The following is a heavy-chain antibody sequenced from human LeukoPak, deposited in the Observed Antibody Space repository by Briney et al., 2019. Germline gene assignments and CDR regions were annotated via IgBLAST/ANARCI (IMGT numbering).Heavy chain of an antibody. CDR1: GFTVSRNY. D-gene: IGHD6-13*01. CDR3: ARGPSSQYLVHHVAFGI. Sequence: GGSLRLSCAASGFTVSRNYMSWVRQAPGKGLEWVSLIYSGGNTYYSDCAKGRFTISRDNSKNTLFLQMNSLRAEDTAVYYCARGPSSQYLVHHVAFGIWGQGTMVTVSS. J-gene: IGHJ3*02. CDR2: IYSGGNT. V-gene: IGHV3-53*01.